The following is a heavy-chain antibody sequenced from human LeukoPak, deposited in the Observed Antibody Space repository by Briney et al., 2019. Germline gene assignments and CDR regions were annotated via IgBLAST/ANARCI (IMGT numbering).Heavy chain of an antibody. J-gene: IGHJ4*02. Sequence: PETLSLTCSVSGGSVGSSSYYWGWIRQPPGKGLEWIGSIYYSGSTYYNPSLKSRVTISVDTSKNQFSLKLSSVTAADTAVYYCARRTFRYYFDYWGQGTLVTVSS. CDR1: GGSVGSSSYY. V-gene: IGHV4-39*01. CDR2: IYYSGST. CDR3: ARRTFRYYFDY. D-gene: IGHD3-16*01.